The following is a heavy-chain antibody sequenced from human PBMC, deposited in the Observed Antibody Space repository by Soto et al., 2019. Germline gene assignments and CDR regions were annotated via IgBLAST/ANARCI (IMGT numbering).Heavy chain of an antibody. CDR3: ARIYGGFFERSSHYNVNWLGP. D-gene: IGHD4-4*01. J-gene: IGHJ5*02. Sequence: ASVKVSCKASGYTFIRYYMHWVRQAPGQGLEWVGWINPNSGDTNYAQKFQGRVTLTRDTSINTAYMELSRLRSDDTAVYYCARIYGGFFERSSHYNVNWLGPWGQGTLVTVSS. V-gene: IGHV1-2*02. CDR2: INPNSGDT. CDR1: GYTFIRYY.